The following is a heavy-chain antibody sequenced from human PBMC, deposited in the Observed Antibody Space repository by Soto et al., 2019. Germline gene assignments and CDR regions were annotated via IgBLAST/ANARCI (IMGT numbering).Heavy chain of an antibody. D-gene: IGHD3-3*01. CDR3: AREGDYDFWSGPIFDP. CDR1: GFTFSSYG. V-gene: IGHV3-33*01. CDR2: IWYDGSNK. J-gene: IGHJ5*02. Sequence: GGSLRLSCAASGFTFSSYGKHWVRQAPGKGLEWVAVIWYDGSNKYYADSVKGRFTISRGNSKNTLYLQMNSLRAEDTAVYYCAREGDYDFWSGPIFDPWGQGTMVTVYS.